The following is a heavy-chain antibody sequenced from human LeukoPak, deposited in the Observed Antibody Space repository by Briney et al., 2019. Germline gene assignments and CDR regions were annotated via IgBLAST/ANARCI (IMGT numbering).Heavy chain of an antibody. J-gene: IGHJ4*02. CDR3: ASRDYYDSSGYYPGDY. CDR1: GFTFSSYS. Sequence: QSGGSLRLSCAASGFTFSSYSMNWVRQAPGKGLEWVSYISSSSSTIYYADSVKGRFTISRDNAKNSLYLQMNSLRAEDTAVYYCASRDYYDSSGYYPGDYWGQGTLVTVSS. D-gene: IGHD3-22*01. V-gene: IGHV3-48*01. CDR2: ISSSSSTI.